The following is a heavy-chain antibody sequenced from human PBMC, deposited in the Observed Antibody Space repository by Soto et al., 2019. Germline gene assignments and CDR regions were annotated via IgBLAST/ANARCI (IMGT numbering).Heavy chain of an antibody. CDR2: IYYTGRT. V-gene: IGHV4-30-4*01. CDR1: GGSISSDDSY. CDR3: AREGSSSPEYFDF. J-gene: IGHJ4*02. Sequence: PSETLSLTCSVSGGSISSDDSYWTWIRQPPGEGLEWIGYIYYTGRTSSTPSLESRVTISIDTSKNQFSLKLSSVSAADTAVYYCAREGSSSPEYFDFWGPGTLVTVSS. D-gene: IGHD2-15*01.